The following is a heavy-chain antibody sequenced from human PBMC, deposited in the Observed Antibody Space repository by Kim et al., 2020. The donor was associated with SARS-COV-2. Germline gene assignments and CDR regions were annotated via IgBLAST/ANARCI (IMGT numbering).Heavy chain of an antibody. CDR1: GFTFSSYA. CDR3: ARKSYGGNSNDAFDI. CDR2: ISYDGSNK. V-gene: IGHV3-30-3*01. J-gene: IGHJ3*02. Sequence: GGSLRLSCAASGFTFSSYAMHWVRQAPGKGLEWVAVISYDGSNKYYADSVKGRFTISRDNSKNTLYLQMNSLRAEDTAVYYCARKSYGGNSNDAFDIWGQGTMVTVSS. D-gene: IGHD2-21*02.